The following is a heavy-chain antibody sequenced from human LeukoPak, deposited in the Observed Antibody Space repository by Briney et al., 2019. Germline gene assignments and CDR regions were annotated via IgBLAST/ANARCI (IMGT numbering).Heavy chain of an antibody. V-gene: IGHV4-59*01. Sequence: SETLSLTCTVSGGSISSYYWSWIRQPPGKGLEWIGYIYYSGSTNYNPSLKSRVTISLDTSKNQFSLKLSSVTAADTAVYYCARRPGYCSSTSCYSGNFFDYWGQGTLVTVSS. J-gene: IGHJ4*02. CDR2: IYYSGST. CDR3: ARRPGYCSSTSCYSGNFFDY. CDR1: GGSISSYY. D-gene: IGHD2-2*02.